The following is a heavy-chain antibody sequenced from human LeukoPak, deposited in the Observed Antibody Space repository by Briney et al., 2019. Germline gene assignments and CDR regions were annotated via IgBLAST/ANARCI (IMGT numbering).Heavy chain of an antibody. J-gene: IGHJ4*02. CDR2: FDPEDGET. V-gene: IGHV1-24*01. CDR1: GYTLTELS. CDR3: ATATYSGSYQYFDY. Sequence: GASVKVSCKVSGYTLTELSMHWVRQAPGKGLEGMGGFDPEDGETIYAQKFQGRVTMTEDPSTDTAYMELSSLRSEDTAVYYCATATYSGSYQYFDYWGQGTLVTVSS. D-gene: IGHD1-26*01.